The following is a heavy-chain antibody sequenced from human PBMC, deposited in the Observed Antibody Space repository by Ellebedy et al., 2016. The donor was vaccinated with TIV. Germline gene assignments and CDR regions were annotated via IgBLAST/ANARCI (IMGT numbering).Heavy chain of an antibody. CDR1: GFSLRTTGVG. D-gene: IGHD6-6*01. CDR2: IYWDDDQ. CDR3: VNVSRQPVRFNFDS. V-gene: IGHV2-5*02. Sequence: SDPTLVKPTQTLTLTCTFSGFSLRTTGVGVGWIRQPPGKALECLALIYWDDDQRYSPSLRNRLTITKGTSRNQVVLTMTNMDPVDTATYYCVNVSRQPVRFNFDSWGQGTLVTVSS. J-gene: IGHJ4*02.